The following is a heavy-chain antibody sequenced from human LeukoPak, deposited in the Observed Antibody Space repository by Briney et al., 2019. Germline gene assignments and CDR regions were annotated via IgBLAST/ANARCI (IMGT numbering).Heavy chain of an antibody. Sequence: PGGSLRPSCVASGFALSTYWMDWVRQAPGKGPVWISHISGDGSRTSYADSVKGRFTIFRDNAKNTLYLQMNSLRAEDTAVYYCGRNRGYDALDYWGQGTLVTVSS. CDR2: ISGDGSRT. CDR1: GFALSTYW. CDR3: GRNRGYDALDY. J-gene: IGHJ4*02. D-gene: IGHD5-12*01. V-gene: IGHV3-74*01.